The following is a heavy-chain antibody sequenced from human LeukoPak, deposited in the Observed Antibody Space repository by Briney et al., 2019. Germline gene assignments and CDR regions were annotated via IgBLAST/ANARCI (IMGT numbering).Heavy chain of an antibody. CDR1: GGTFSSYA. CDR3: AREDTYYDFWSGYPRSTYGMDV. J-gene: IGHJ6*02. D-gene: IGHD3-3*01. Sequence: SVKVSCKASGGTFSSYAISWVRQAPGQGLEWMGGIIPIFGTANYAQKFQGRVTITADESTSTAYMELSSLRSEDTAVYYCAREDTYYDFWSGYPRSTYGMDVWGQGTTVTVSS. CDR2: IIPIFGTA. V-gene: IGHV1-69*13.